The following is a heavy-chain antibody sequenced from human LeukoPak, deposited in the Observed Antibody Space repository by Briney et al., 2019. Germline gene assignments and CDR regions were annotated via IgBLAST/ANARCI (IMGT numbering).Heavy chain of an antibody. CDR1: GFTLSSYS. V-gene: IGHV3-21*01. D-gene: IGHD3-3*01. CDR3: ARGSWASGYFVDY. Sequence: GGSLRLSCAASGFTLSSYSMNWVRQAPGKGLEWVSSISSSSSYIYYADSVKGRFTISRDNAKDSLYLQMNSLRAEDTAVYYCARGSWASGYFVDYWGQGTLVTVSS. CDR2: ISSSSSYI. J-gene: IGHJ4*02.